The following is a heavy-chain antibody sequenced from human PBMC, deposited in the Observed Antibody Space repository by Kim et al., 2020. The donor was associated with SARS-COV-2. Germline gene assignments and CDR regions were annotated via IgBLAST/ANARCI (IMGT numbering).Heavy chain of an antibody. CDR3: ARDGVFYDYDFWSGYYNQYYFDY. Sequence: ASVKVSCKASGYTFTSYGISWVRQAPGQGLEWMGWISAYNGNTNYAQKLQGRVTMTTDTSTSTAYMELRSLRSDDTAVYYCARDGVFYDYDFWSGYYNQYYFDYWGQGTLAT. CDR2: ISAYNGNT. D-gene: IGHD3-3*01. CDR1: GYTFTSYG. J-gene: IGHJ4*02. V-gene: IGHV1-18*01.